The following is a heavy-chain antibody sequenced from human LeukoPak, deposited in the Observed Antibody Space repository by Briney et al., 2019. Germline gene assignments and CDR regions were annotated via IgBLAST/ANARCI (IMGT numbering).Heavy chain of an antibody. J-gene: IGHJ4*02. CDR2: IYYSGST. Sequence: SETLSLTCTVSGGSISSYYWSWIRQPPGKGLEWIGYIYYSGSTNYNPSLKSRVTISVDTSKNQFSLKPSSVTAADTAVYYCARDYYGSGSYIPFDYWGQGTLVTVSS. D-gene: IGHD3-10*01. CDR1: GGSISSYY. CDR3: ARDYYGSGSYIPFDY. V-gene: IGHV4-59*01.